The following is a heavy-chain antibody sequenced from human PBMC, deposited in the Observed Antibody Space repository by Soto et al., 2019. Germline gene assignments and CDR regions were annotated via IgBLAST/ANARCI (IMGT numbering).Heavy chain of an antibody. CDR2: IIPIFGTT. V-gene: IGHV1-69*13. CDR1: GGTFSSYA. Sequence: ASVKVSCKASGGTFSSYAISWVRQAPGQGLEWMGGIIPIFGTTNYAQKFQGRVTITADESTSTAYMELSSLRSEDTAVYYCARHDERTYYYYYGMDVWGQGTTVTVSS. CDR3: ARHDERTYYYYYGMDV. J-gene: IGHJ6*02. D-gene: IGHD1-1*01.